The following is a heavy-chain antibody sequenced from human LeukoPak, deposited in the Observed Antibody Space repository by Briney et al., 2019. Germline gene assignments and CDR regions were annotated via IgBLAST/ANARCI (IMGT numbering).Heavy chain of an antibody. CDR1: GGSTTSSGFY. CDR3: VGDSRTLYYMDV. CDR2: IYSSGRV. Sequence: SETLSLTCTVSGGSTTSSGFYWGWMRQPPGKGLEWIGSIYSSGRVYYSPSLKSRVTISADTSKNQFTLNLSSVTAADTAAYYCVGDSRTLYYMDVWGKGTTVTVFS. J-gene: IGHJ6*03. D-gene: IGHD3-16*01. V-gene: IGHV4-39*01.